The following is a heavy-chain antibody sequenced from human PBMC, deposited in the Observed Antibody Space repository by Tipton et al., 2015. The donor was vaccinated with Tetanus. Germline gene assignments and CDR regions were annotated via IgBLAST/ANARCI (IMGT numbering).Heavy chain of an antibody. J-gene: IGHJ4*02. CDR1: GFTFSSYW. CDR2: IKQDGSEK. Sequence: LSLTCAASGFTFSSYWMSWVRQAPGKGLEWVANIKQDGSEKYYVDSVKGRFTISRDNAKNSLYLQMNSLRAEDTAVYYCARGGRSFDYWGQGTLVTVSS. CDR3: ARGGRSFDY. D-gene: IGHD1-26*01. V-gene: IGHV3-7*01.